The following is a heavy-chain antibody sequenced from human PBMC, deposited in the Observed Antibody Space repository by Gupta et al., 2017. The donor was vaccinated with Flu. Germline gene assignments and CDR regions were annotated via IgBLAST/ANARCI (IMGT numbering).Heavy chain of an antibody. Sequence: KCVRRAPGRGLELVSSISSGSSYKGYGHSVKGRFTISRDNAKNSLYLEMNSLGVDDTAVYFGARRLEGTVNIDVFDVWGQGTMVTVSS. J-gene: IGHJ3*01. CDR3: ARRLEGTVNIDVFDV. CDR2: ISSGSSYK. D-gene: IGHD2-15*01. V-gene: IGHV3-21*01.